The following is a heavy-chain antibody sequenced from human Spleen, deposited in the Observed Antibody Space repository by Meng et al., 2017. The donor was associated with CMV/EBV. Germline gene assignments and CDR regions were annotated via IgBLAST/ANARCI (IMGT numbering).Heavy chain of an antibody. J-gene: IGHJ5*02. CDR3: ARDSGYLGWFDP. CDR1: GYTFTGSY. V-gene: IGHV1-2*02. Sequence: ASVKVSCKASGYTFTGSYMHWVRQAPGQGLEWMGWINPNSGGTNYAQKFQGRVTITRDTSITTAYMELSRLISDDTAVYYCARDSGYLGWFDPWGQGTLVTVS. D-gene: IGHD5-12*01. CDR2: INPNSGGT.